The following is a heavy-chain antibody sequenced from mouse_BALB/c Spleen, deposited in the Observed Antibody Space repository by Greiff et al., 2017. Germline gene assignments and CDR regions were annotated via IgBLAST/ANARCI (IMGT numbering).Heavy chain of an antibody. D-gene: IGHD1-1*01. Sequence: EVKLMESGGGLVQPGGSLKLSCAASGFTFSSYTMSWVRQTPEKRLEWVAYISNGGGSTYYPDTVKGRFTISRDNAKNTLYLQMSSLKSEDTAMYYCASNYYGSSWFAYWGQGTLVTVSA. J-gene: IGHJ3*01. CDR3: ASNYYGSSWFAY. CDR2: ISNGGGST. CDR1: GFTFSSYT. V-gene: IGHV5-12-2*01.